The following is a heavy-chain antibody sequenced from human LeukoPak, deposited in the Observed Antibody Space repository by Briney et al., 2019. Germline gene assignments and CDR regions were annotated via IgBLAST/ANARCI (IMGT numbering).Heavy chain of an antibody. D-gene: IGHD6-19*01. CDR2: ISGSGGST. CDR1: GFTFSSYA. J-gene: IGHJ4*02. V-gene: IGHV3-23*01. CDR3: AKDRGAVAGTVEY. Sequence: GGSLRLSCAASGFTFSSYAMSWVRQAPGKGLEWVSAISGSGGSTYYADSVQGRFTISRDNSKNTVFLQMNSLRAENTAVYYCAKDRGAVAGTVEYWGQGTLVTVSS.